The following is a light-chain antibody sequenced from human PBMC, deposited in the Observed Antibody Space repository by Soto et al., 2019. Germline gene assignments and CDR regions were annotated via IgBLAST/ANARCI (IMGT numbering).Light chain of an antibody. J-gene: IGKJ2*01. CDR3: QQSYSTPPA. CDR1: QSISSY. CDR2: DAS. V-gene: IGKV1-39*01. Sequence: DIQMTQSPSSLSASVGDRVTITCRASQSISSYLNWYQQKPGKAPKLLIYDASSLQSGVPSRFSVRVSGTDFTLTISSLQPEDFATYYCQQSYSTPPAFGHRTKLELK.